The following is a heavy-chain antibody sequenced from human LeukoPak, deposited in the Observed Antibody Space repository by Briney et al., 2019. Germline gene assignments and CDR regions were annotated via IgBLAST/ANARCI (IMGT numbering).Heavy chain of an antibody. CDR3: ARNSGYYDFWSGYFLSATPGGGFDP. Sequence: SETLSLTCTVSGGSISGSNYYWGWIRQPPGKGLEWIGSISHSGRTYYNPSLKSRVTISVDTSTNQFSLKLSSVTAADTAVYYCARNSGYYDFWSGYFLSATPGGGFDPWGQGTLVTVSS. D-gene: IGHD3-3*01. CDR1: GGSISGSNYY. CDR2: ISHSGRT. J-gene: IGHJ5*02. V-gene: IGHV4-39*07.